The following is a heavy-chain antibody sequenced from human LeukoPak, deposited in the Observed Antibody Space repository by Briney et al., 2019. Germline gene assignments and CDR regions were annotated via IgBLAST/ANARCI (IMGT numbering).Heavy chain of an antibody. CDR2: IDPSDSYT. CDR1: GYSFTSNW. D-gene: IGHD1-1*01. Sequence: GESLRISCKGSGYSFTSNWISWVRHMRGRGLEWMGRIDPSDSYTNYSPSFQGHVTISADKSISTAYLQWSSLKASDTAMYYCARQPEGTWFDPWGQGTLVTVSS. V-gene: IGHV5-10-1*01. J-gene: IGHJ5*02. CDR3: ARQPEGTWFDP.